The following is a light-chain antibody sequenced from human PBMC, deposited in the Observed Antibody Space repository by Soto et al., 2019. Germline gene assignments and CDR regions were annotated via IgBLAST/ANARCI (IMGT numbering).Light chain of an antibody. J-gene: IGLJ1*01. CDR2: RNN. CDR3: PAGDDSRGFYV. CDR1: SSNIGSNY. V-gene: IGLV1-47*01. Sequence: QSVLTQPPSASGTPGQRVTISCSGSSSNIGSNYVYWYQQLPGTAPKLLIYRNNQRPSGVPDRFSGSKSGTSASLAIGGPGSEGGSNYYWPAGDDSRGFYVLGSGTKVTLL.